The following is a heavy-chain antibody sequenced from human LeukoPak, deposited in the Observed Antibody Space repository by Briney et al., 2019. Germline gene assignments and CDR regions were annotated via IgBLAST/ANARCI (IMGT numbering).Heavy chain of an antibody. Sequence: KPSETLSLTCTVSGVSMSSYYWSWLRQPPGKGLDWIGYIYYSGSTNYNPSLKSRVTISVDTSKNQFSLKLSSVTAADTAVYYCARDGGSLYYYGMDVWGQGTTVTVSS. CDR3: ARDGGSLYYYGMDV. CDR1: GVSMSSYY. J-gene: IGHJ6*02. V-gene: IGHV4-59*01. D-gene: IGHD1-14*01. CDR2: IYYSGST.